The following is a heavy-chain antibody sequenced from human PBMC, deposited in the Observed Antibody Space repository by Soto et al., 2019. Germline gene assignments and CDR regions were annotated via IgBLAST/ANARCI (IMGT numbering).Heavy chain of an antibody. D-gene: IGHD2-15*01. CDR3: ARVHYGNIVVVVAATRNDAFDI. Sequence: SVKVSCKASGGTFSSYAISWVRQAPGQGLEWMGGIIPIFGTANYAQKFQGRVTITADKSTSTAYMELSSLRSEDTAMYYCARVHYGNIVVVVAATRNDAFDIWGQGTMVTV. CDR2: IIPIFGTA. J-gene: IGHJ3*02. CDR1: GGTFSSYA. V-gene: IGHV1-69*06.